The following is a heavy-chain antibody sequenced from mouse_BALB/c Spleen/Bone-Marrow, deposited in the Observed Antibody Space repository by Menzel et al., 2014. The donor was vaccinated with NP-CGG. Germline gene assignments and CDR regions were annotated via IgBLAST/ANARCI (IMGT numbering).Heavy chain of an antibody. CDR2: ILPGSGST. J-gene: IGHJ2*01. CDR3: AREGAFYGNPFDF. CDR1: GYRFSSFW. D-gene: IGHD2-10*01. Sequence: VQLQQSGAEVMKSGASVKISCRATGYRFSSFWIEWIKQRPGHGLEWIGKILPGSGSTNYNEKFKGKATLSADASSNTAYMQLSSLISEDSAVYFRAREGAFYGNPFDFWGQGTTLTVSS. V-gene: IGHV1-9*01.